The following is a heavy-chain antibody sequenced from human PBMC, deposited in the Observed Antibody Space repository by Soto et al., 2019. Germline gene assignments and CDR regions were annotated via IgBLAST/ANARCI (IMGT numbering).Heavy chain of an antibody. Sequence: SETLSLTCSVSGASISSNFWSWVRQPPGKGLKWIGYIYFGGTTQSNPSLKGRATISLDTSKNQFTLNLASVSAADTALYYCARDQPGYSYGYGLGYWGQGTLVTVSS. D-gene: IGHD5-18*01. CDR1: GASISSNF. J-gene: IGHJ4*02. V-gene: IGHV4-59*12. CDR2: IYFGGTT. CDR3: ARDQPGYSYGYGLGY.